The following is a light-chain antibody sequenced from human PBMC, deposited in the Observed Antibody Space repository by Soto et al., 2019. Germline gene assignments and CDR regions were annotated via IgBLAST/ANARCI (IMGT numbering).Light chain of an antibody. CDR1: QSIRSD. J-gene: IGKJ4*01. CDR3: QQRYVWLT. V-gene: IGKV1-39*01. Sequence: DIQMTQSPSSLSASVGDRVIITCRASQSIRSDLNWYQQRPGKAPKLLIYTTSNLESDVPSRFSGSGSGTDFTLTINNLQPGDSAVYYCQQRYVWLTFGGGTKVDIK. CDR2: TTS.